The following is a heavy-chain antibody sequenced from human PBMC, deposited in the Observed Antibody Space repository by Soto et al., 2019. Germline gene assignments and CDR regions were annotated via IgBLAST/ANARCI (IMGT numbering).Heavy chain of an antibody. V-gene: IGHV5-10-1*01. CDR2: IDPSDSYT. CDR1: GYSFTSYW. CDR3: SRLVAARPQPDY. Sequence: GESLKISCKGSGYSFTSYWISWVRQMPGKGLEWMGRIDPSDSYTNYSPSFQGHVTISADKSISTAYLQWSSLKASDTAMYYCSRLVAARPQPDYWGQGTLVTVSS. D-gene: IGHD6-6*01. J-gene: IGHJ4*02.